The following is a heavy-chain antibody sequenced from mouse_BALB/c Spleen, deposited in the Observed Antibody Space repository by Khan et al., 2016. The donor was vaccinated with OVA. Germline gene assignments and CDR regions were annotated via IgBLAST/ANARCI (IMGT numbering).Heavy chain of an antibody. D-gene: IGHD2-2*01. CDR2: RSSGGSYT. V-gene: IGHV5-6-4*01. CDR3: TRDMVMRAGYFDY. J-gene: IGHJ2*01. CDR1: GFTFSTYT. Sequence: EVELVEPGGGLVKPGGSLKLSCAASGFTFSTYTMSWVRPTPAQRLEWVATRSSGGSYTFYPDSVKGRFDISRDTAMNTLNLQMSSLKSEDTAMYYCTRDMVMRAGYFDYWGQGTTLTVSS.